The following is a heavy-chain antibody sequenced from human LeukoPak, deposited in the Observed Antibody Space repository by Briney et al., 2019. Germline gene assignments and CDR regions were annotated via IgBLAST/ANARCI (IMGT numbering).Heavy chain of an antibody. J-gene: IGHJ6*01. V-gene: IGHV3-21*01. CDR2: IGSSSSYI. Sequence: GGSLRLSCAASGSTFSRYTMNWVRQAPGKGLEWVSYIGSSSSYIYYADSVKGRITISRDNAENSLDLQMKSLRAEDTAVYYCARGSEGYRSGGGCNYGMDVWGQGTTVTVSS. D-gene: IGHD2-15*01. CDR3: ARGSEGYRSGGGCNYGMDV. CDR1: GSTFSRYT.